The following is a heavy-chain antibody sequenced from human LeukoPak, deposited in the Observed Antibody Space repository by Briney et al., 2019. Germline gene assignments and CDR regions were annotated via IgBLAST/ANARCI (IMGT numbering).Heavy chain of an antibody. Sequence: SVKVSCKASGGTFSSYAISWVRQAPGQGLEWMGGIIPIFGTANYARKSQGRVTITADESTSTAYMELSSLRSEDTAVYYCARDSTMVRGVHDYWGQGTLVTVSS. CDR1: GGTFSSYA. D-gene: IGHD3-10*01. J-gene: IGHJ4*02. V-gene: IGHV1-69*13. CDR3: ARDSTMVRGVHDY. CDR2: IIPIFGTA.